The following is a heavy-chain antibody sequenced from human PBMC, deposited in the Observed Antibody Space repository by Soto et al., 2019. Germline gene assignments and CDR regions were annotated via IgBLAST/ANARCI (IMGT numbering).Heavy chain of an antibody. CDR1: GYTFTSYY. D-gene: IGHD3-3*01. V-gene: IGHV1-46*01. CDR3: RRTYYDFWSGYIRAAGMDV. J-gene: IGHJ6*02. Sequence: ASVKGSCKASGYTFTSYYMHWVRQAPGQGXEWMGIINPSGGSTSYAQKFQGRVTMTRDTSTSTVYMGLSSLRSEDTAVYYCRRTYYDFWSGYIRAAGMDVWGQGTTVTVSS. CDR2: INPSGGST.